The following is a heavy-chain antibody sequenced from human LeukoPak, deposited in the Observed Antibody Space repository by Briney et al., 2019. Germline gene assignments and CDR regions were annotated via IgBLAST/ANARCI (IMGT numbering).Heavy chain of an antibody. V-gene: IGHV1-2*02. CDR1: GYTFTGYY. Sequence: ASVKVSCKASGYTFTGYYMHWVRQAPGQGLEWMGWINPNSGGTNYAQKFQGRVTMTRDTSISTAYMELSRLRSDDTAVYYCARLGCSSTSCYRGGWFDPWGQGTLVTASS. CDR3: ARLGCSSTSCYRGGWFDP. J-gene: IGHJ5*02. CDR2: INPNSGGT. D-gene: IGHD2-2*01.